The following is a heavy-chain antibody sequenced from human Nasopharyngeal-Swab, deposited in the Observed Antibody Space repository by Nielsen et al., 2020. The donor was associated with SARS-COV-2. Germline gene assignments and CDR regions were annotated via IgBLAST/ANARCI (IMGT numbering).Heavy chain of an antibody. V-gene: IGHV4-59*01. CDR2: IYYSGST. Sequence: SETLSLTCTVSGGSISSYYWSWIRQPPGKGLEWIGYIYYSGSTNYNPSLKSRGTISVDTSKNQFSLKLRSVTAADTAVYYCARGVGRARGYYYYYMDVWGKGTTVTVSS. J-gene: IGHJ6*03. D-gene: IGHD3-10*01. CDR3: ARGVGRARGYYYYYMDV. CDR1: GGSISSYY.